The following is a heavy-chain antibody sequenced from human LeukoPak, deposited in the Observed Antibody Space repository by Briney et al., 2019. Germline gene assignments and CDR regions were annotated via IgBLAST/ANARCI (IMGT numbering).Heavy chain of an antibody. D-gene: IGHD1-26*01. CDR1: GGSISSYY. CDR2: IYYSGST. CDR3: ARATRRGYYGMDV. Sequence: SETLSLTCTVSGGSISSYYWSWIRQPPGKGLEWIGYIYYSGSTNYNPSLKSRVTISLDTSKNQFSLKLSSVTAADTAVYYCARATRRGYYGMDVWGQGTTVTVSS. J-gene: IGHJ6*02. V-gene: IGHV4-59*01.